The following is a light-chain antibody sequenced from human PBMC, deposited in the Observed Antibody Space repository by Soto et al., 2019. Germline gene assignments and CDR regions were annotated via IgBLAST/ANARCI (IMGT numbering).Light chain of an antibody. CDR1: QSISRW. CDR3: QQYHSYPQYS. V-gene: IGKV1-5*03. CDR2: EAS. J-gene: IGKJ2*01. Sequence: DIQMTQSPSTLSASIGDTVTITCRASQSISRWLAWYQQKPGKAPKLLIYEASSLEGGVLSRFSGSRSGTEFTLTISRLQTDDFATYYCQQYHSYPQYSFGQGTKLQFK.